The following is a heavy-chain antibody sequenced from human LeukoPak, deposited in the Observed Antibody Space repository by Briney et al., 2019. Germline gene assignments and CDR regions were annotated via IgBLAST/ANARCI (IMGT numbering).Heavy chain of an antibody. D-gene: IGHD6-13*01. J-gene: IGHJ5*02. V-gene: IGHV1-69*05. CDR3: ARDFGGSSYRFDP. CDR2: VIPIFGTA. Sequence: SVTVSCKPSGGTFSSYAISWVRQAPGQGLEWMGGVIPIFGTANYAQKFQGRVTITTDESTSTAYMELSSLRSEDTAVYYCARDFGGSSYRFDPWGQGTLVTVSS. CDR1: GGTFSSYA.